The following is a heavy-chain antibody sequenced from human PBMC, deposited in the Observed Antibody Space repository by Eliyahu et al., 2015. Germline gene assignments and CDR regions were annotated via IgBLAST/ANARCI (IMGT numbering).Heavy chain of an antibody. CDR2: IYYSGST. D-gene: IGHD5-18*01. CDR1: XGXXXXPSFX. Sequence: QVHLEXSGPGMVKPSGTLSLSCSVSXGXXXXPSFXWSWIRQSPARGLEWLAYIYYSGSTNYSPSLNGRATISLDTPKNQFFLRLTSVTAGDSAVYYCVRTPVDTAQADFDYWGRGIAVTVSS. V-gene: IGHV4-61*01. J-gene: IGHJ4*02. CDR3: VRTPVDTAQADFDY.